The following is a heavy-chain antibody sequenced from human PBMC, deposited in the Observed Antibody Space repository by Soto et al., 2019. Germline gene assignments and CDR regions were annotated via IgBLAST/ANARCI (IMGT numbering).Heavy chain of an antibody. V-gene: IGHV3-48*02. D-gene: IGHD2-8*01. CDR3: EMEGY. J-gene: IGHJ4*02. CDR2: ISSGGDTI. Sequence: AGGSLRLSCAASGFPFSTYSLHLVRQAPGKGLDCVSHISSGGDTIYYTDSVKGRFTISRDNAKSSLYLQMNSLRDEDTAVYYCEMEGYWGQGNQVNVSS. CDR1: GFPFSTYS.